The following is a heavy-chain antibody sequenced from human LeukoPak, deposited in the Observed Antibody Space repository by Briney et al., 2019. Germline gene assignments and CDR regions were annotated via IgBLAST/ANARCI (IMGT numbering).Heavy chain of an antibody. D-gene: IGHD3-3*01. V-gene: IGHV3-7*01. Sequence: PGGSLRLSCAASGFSSSSSWMTWIRQAPGKGLEWVANIKEDESEIYYVDSVKGRFTASRDNAKNSLYLQMNSLRAEDTAVYYCARDGLGVVIGEFDYWGQGTLVTVSS. CDR2: IKEDESEI. CDR3: ARDGLGVVIGEFDY. CDR1: GFSSSSSW. J-gene: IGHJ4*02.